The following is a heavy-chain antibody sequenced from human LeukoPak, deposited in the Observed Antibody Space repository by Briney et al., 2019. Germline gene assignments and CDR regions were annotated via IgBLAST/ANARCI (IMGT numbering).Heavy chain of an antibody. D-gene: IGHD4-23*01. V-gene: IGHV3-30*02. CDR2: IQSDGSSK. J-gene: IGHJ4*02. Sequence: GGSLRLSCAASGFAFSTCGMHWVRQGPGKGLEWVSFIQSDGSSKHYAESVKGRFTISRDNSKNTVYLQMNSLRVDDTAVFYCAKGLYAGGNTFFDYWGQGTLVIVSS. CDR3: AKGLYAGGNTFFDY. CDR1: GFAFSTCG.